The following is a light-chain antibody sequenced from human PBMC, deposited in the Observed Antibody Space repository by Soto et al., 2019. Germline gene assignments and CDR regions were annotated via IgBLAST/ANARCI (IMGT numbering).Light chain of an antibody. Sequence: QSALTQPPSVSGAPGQRLTSSCTGSSSNIGAGYDVHWYQQLPGTAPKLLIYANTARPSGVPARFSGSKSGTSASLAINGLQTEDEADYYCQSYDSSLRGSVFGTGTKVTVL. J-gene: IGLJ1*01. CDR1: SSNIGAGYD. V-gene: IGLV1-40*01. CDR2: ANT. CDR3: QSYDSSLRGSV.